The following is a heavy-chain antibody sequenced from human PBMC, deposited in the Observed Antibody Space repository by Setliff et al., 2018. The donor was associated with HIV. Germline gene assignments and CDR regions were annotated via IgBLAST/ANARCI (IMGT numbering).Heavy chain of an antibody. V-gene: IGHV4-59*01. CDR3: ARDGYSSSWYVISGSFDY. J-gene: IGHJ4*02. Sequence: PSETLSLTCTVSGGSMSRFYWTWIRQPPGKGLEWIGFVYSTGSINYSPSFRGRLTISLDTSENQFSLHLTSVTAADTAVYYCARDGYSSSWYVISGSFDYWGQGILVTVSS. CDR2: VYSTGSI. CDR1: GGSMSRFY. D-gene: IGHD6-13*01.